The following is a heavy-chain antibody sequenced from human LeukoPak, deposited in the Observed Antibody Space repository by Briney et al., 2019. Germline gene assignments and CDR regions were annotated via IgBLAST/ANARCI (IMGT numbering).Heavy chain of an antibody. D-gene: IGHD5-12*01. V-gene: IGHV5-51*01. Sequence: GDSLKISFKGSGXSFTSYCIGWVRQMPGKGLEWMGIIYPGDSDTRYSPSFRGQVTISADKSNSTAYLQWSSLKASDTAMYYCASDRYSAYDGLYWGQGTLVTVSS. CDR3: ASDRYSAYDGLY. CDR2: IYPGDSDT. CDR1: GXSFTSYC. J-gene: IGHJ4*02.